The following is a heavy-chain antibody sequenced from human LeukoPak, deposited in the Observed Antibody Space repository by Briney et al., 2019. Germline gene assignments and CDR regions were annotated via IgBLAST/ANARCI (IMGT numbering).Heavy chain of an antibody. V-gene: IGHV4-34*01. CDR2: INHSGGT. D-gene: IGHD3-3*01. CDR3: TRGGQYDFWSGSSPRYFDY. Sequence: SEALSLTCAVYGGSFSGYYWSWIRQPPGKGLEWIGEINHSGGTNYNPSLKSRVTISLDTSKNQFSLKLSSVTAADTAVYYCTRGGQYDFWSGSSPRYFDYWGQGTLVTVSS. J-gene: IGHJ4*02. CDR1: GGSFSGYY.